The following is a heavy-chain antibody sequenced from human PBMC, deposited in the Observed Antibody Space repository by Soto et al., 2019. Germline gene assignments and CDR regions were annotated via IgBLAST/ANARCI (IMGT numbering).Heavy chain of an antibody. J-gene: IGHJ4*02. CDR3: ARAGPTTVVTLNYFDY. CDR1: GGSISSGGYY. D-gene: IGHD4-17*01. V-gene: IGHV4-31*03. CDR2: IYYSGST. Sequence: SETLSLTCTVSGGSISSGGYYWSWIRQHPGKGLEWIGYIYYSGSTYYNPSLKSRVTISVDTSKNQFSLKLSSVTAADTAVYYCARAGPTTVVTLNYFDYWGQGTLVTVSS.